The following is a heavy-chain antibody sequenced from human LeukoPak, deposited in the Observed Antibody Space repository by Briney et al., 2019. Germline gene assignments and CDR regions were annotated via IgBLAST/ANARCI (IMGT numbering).Heavy chain of an antibody. V-gene: IGHV4-34*01. CDR1: GGSFSGYY. J-gene: IGHJ5*02. D-gene: IGHD2-2*01. Sequence: PSETLSLTCAVYGGSFSGYYWTWIRQPPGKGPEWIGEINHSGSTNYNPSLKSRVTISVDTSKNQFSLKLSSVTAADTAVYYCARTTEDCNSASCYQYCFDPWGQGTLVTVSS. CDR3: ARTTEDCNSASCYQYCFDP. CDR2: INHSGST.